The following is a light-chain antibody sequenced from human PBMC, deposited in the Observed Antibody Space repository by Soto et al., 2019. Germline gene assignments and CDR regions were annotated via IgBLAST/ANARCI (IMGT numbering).Light chain of an antibody. Sequence: EIVLTQSPATLSLSPGEIATLSCRASQSVSDYLAWYQQKPGQAPRLLIYDASNRATGIPARFSGSGSGTDFTLTISSLEPEDFAVYYCQQRSNWPPWTFGQGTKVEIK. V-gene: IGKV3-11*01. J-gene: IGKJ1*01. CDR1: QSVSDY. CDR3: QQRSNWPPWT. CDR2: DAS.